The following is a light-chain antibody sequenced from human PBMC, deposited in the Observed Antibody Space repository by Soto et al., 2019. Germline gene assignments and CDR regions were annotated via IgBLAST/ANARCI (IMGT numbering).Light chain of an antibody. V-gene: IGKV3-15*01. CDR3: QQYNNRLT. CDR1: QSVSTN. CDR2: GAS. Sequence: VMTQSPATLSVSPGERATLSCRASQSVSTNLAWYQQKPGQAPRLLIYGASTRATGIPARFSGSGSGREFTLTISSLQSEDFAVYYCQQYNNRLTFGGWTKVEIK. J-gene: IGKJ4*01.